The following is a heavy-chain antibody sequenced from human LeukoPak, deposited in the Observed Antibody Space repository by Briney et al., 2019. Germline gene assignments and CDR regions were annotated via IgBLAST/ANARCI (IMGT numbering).Heavy chain of an antibody. J-gene: IGHJ3*02. V-gene: IGHV4-34*01. CDR2: INHSGST. Sequence: PSETLSLTCAVYGGSFSGYYWSWIRQPPGKGLEWIGEINHSGSTNYNPSLKSRVTISVDTSKNQFSLKLSSVTAADTAVYYCARVGIAASSAFDIWGQGTMVTVSS. CDR1: GGSFSGYY. D-gene: IGHD6-25*01. CDR3: ARVGIAASSAFDI.